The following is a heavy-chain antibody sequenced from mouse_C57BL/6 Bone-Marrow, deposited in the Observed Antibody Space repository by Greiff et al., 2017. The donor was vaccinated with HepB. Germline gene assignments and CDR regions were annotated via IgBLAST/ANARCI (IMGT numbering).Heavy chain of an antibody. V-gene: IGHV1-82*01. CDR2: IYPGDGDT. J-gene: IGHJ2*01. CDR1: GYAFSSSW. CDR3: ARGGDYYESRWDFDY. Sequence: QVQLQQSGPELVKPGASVKISCKASGYAFSSSWMNWVKQRPGKGLEWIGRIYPGDGDTNYNGKFKGKATLTADKSSSTAYMQLSSLTSEDSAVYFCARGGDYYESRWDFDYWGQGTTLTVSS. D-gene: IGHD1-1*01.